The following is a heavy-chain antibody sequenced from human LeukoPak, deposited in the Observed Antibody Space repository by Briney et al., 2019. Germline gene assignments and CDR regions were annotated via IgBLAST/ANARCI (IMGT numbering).Heavy chain of an antibody. V-gene: IGHV4-59*08. Sequence: SETLSLTCTVSGGSISSYYWSWIRQPPGKGLEWIGYIYYSGSTNYNPSLKSRVTISVDTSKNQFSLKLSSVTAADTAVYYCARHYGSGSYKLDWFDPWGQGTLVTVSS. J-gene: IGHJ5*02. D-gene: IGHD3-10*01. CDR2: IYYSGST. CDR3: ARHYGSGSYKLDWFDP. CDR1: GGSISSYY.